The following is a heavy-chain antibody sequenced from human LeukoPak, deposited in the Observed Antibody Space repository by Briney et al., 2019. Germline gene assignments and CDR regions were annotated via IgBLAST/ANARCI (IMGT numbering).Heavy chain of an antibody. CDR3: ARGIGIAAADHFDY. CDR1: GGSISSGGYY. D-gene: IGHD6-13*01. Sequence: PSETLSLTCTVSGGSISSGGYYWSWIRQHPGKGLEWIGYIYYSGSTYYNPSLKSRVTISVDTSKNQFSLKLSSVTAADTAMYYCARGIGIAAADHFDYWGQGTLVTVSS. CDR2: IYYSGST. V-gene: IGHV4-31*03. J-gene: IGHJ4*02.